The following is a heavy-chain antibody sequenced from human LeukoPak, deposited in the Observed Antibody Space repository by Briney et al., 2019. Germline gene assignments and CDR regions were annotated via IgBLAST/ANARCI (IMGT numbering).Heavy chain of an antibody. J-gene: IGHJ5*02. D-gene: IGHD2-2*01. CDR1: GGSFSGYY. V-gene: IGHV4-34*01. CDR2: INHGGST. Sequence: SETLSLTCAVYGGSFSGYYWSWIRQPPGKGLEWIGEINHGGSTNYNPSLKSRVTISVDTSKNQFSLKLSSVTAADTAVYYCARHFSSCSSTSCYQGLLQINWFDPWGQGTLVTVSS. CDR3: ARHFSSCSSTSCYQGLLQINWFDP.